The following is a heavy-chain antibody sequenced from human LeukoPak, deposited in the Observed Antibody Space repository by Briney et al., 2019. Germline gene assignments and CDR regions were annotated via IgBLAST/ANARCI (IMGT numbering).Heavy chain of an antibody. CDR3: ARAQVGTPTDC. Sequence: PGGSLRLSCAASDFAFSSYAVTWVRQAPGKGLEWVSSISGSGGSTYYADSVKGRFTVSRDIAKNTLYLQMNSLRAEDTAVYYCARAQVGTPTDCWGQGTLVTVSS. D-gene: IGHD1-26*01. J-gene: IGHJ4*02. CDR2: ISGSGGST. CDR1: DFAFSSYA. V-gene: IGHV3-23*01.